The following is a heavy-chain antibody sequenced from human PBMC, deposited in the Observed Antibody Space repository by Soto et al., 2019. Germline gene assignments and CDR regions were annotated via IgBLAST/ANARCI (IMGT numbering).Heavy chain of an antibody. CDR3: TRDLGFDI. V-gene: IGHV3-30-3*01. CDR1: GFTFSRYF. J-gene: IGHJ3*02. Sequence: QVKLVESGGGVVQPGRSLRLSCAASGFTFSRYFMHWVRQAPVKGLEWVAVISYDGSNNYYADSVKGRFTIARANSKNTLYLQLNSVRDEDTAAYYCTRDLGFDIWGQGTMVTVSS. CDR2: ISYDGSNN. D-gene: IGHD7-27*01.